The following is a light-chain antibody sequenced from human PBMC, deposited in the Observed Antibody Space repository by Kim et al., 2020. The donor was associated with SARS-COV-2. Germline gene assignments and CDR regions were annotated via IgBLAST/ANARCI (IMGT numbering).Light chain of an antibody. J-gene: IGKJ5*01. V-gene: IGKV1-13*02. CDR2: GAS. Sequence: AIQLTQSPSSLSASVGDRVTISCRASQVIRETLAWYQQKPGTTPKLLIFGASSLESGVPSRFSGRGSGTDFTLTITSLQPEDFATYYCQQFYTYPLTFGQGTRLEIK. CDR3: QQFYTYPLT. CDR1: QVIRET.